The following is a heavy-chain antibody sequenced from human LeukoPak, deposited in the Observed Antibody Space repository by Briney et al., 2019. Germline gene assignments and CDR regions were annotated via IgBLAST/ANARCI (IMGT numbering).Heavy chain of an antibody. V-gene: IGHV3-21*01. J-gene: IGHJ6*02. CDR3: ARERAYYGMDV. Sequence: GGSLRLSCAASGFTFSSYSMNWVRRAPGKELEWVSSISSSSSYIYYADSVKGRFTISRDNAKNSLYLQMNSLRAEDTAVYYCARERAYYGMDVWGQGTTVTVSS. CDR2: ISSSSSYI. CDR1: GFTFSSYS.